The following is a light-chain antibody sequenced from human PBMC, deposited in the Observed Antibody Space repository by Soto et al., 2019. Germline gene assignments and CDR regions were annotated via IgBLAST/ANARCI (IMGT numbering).Light chain of an antibody. CDR2: GPS. CDR1: QSVSNN. CDR3: QQYGSSPQIT. Sequence: EIVVTPSPATLSVSLVERATLSCRASQSVSNNLAWYQQKPGQAPRLLIYGPSTRASGIPARFSGSGYGREFTLTISSLEPEDFAVYYCQQYGSSPQITFGQGTRLEIK. J-gene: IGKJ5*01. V-gene: IGKV3-15*01.